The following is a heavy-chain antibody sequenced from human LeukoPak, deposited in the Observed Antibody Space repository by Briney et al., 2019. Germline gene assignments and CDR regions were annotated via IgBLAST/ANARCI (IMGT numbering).Heavy chain of an antibody. V-gene: IGHV4-39*01. CDR3: ARVTAYSIALNY. D-gene: IGHD4-11*01. CDR2: IYYSGST. CDR1: GGSISSSSYY. Sequence: PSETLSLTCTISGGSISSSSYYWGWIRQPPGKGLEWIGSIYYSGSTYYNPSLKRRVTISVDTSKNQFSLKLSSVTAADTAVYYCARVTAYSIALNYWGQGTLVTVSS. J-gene: IGHJ4*02.